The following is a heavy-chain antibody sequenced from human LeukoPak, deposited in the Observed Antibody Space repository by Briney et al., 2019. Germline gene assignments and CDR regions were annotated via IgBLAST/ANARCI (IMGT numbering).Heavy chain of an antibody. CDR1: GGSFSGYY. CDR3: ARQKSWGSGSYYMAFDI. V-gene: IGHV4-34*01. Sequence: SETLSLTRAVYGGSFSGYYWSWIRQPPGKGLEWIGEINHSGSTNYNPSLKSRVTISVDTSKNQFSLKLSSVTAADTAVYYCARQKSWGSGSYYMAFDIWGQGTMVTVSS. D-gene: IGHD3-10*01. J-gene: IGHJ3*02. CDR2: INHSGST.